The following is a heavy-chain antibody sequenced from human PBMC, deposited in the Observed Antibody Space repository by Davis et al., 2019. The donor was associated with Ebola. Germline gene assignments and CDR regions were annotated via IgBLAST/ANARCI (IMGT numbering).Heavy chain of an antibody. Sequence: GESLKISCTASGFTFGDYAMSWFRQAPGKGLEWVGFIRSKAYGGTTEYAASVKGRFIISRDDSKSIAYLQMNSLKTEDTAVYYCTPDIVVVVAVQGDAFDIWGQGTMVTVSS. D-gene: IGHD2-15*01. CDR1: GFTFGDYA. V-gene: IGHV3-49*03. CDR3: TPDIVVVVAVQGDAFDI. CDR2: IRSKAYGGTT. J-gene: IGHJ3*02.